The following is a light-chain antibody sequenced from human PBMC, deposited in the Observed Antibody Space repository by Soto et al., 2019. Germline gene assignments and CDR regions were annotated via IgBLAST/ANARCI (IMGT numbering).Light chain of an antibody. V-gene: IGLV2-23*01. Sequence: QTVLTPPASVSVSPGQSLTISCTGTSGDVWSSNLVSWYQQHPGKAPKHMIYEGSKRSSGVSNRFSGSKFGNTASLTISGLQAEDEAEYYCCSYGGSSTPNYVFGTGTKVTVL. CDR1: SGDVWSSNL. J-gene: IGLJ1*01. CDR3: CSYGGSSTPNYV. CDR2: EGS.